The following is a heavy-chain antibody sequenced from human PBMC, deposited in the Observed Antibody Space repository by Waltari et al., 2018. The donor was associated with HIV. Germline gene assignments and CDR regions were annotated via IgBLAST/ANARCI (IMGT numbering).Heavy chain of an antibody. D-gene: IGHD4-4*01. J-gene: IGHJ4*02. CDR1: DSVSSGTAA. CDR3: ARDSYSLDF. V-gene: IGHV6-1*01. Sequence: DSVSSGTAAWHWIRQSPSRGLEWLGRTYYRSKWSTDYAESVRGRISITPDTDNNQFSLHLTSVTAADTAVYFCARDSYSLDFWGLGTQVLVSS. CDR2: TYYRSKWST.